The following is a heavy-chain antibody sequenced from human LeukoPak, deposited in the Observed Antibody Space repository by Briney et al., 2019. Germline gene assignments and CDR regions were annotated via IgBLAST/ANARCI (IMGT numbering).Heavy chain of an antibody. CDR1: GDSITSNSYY. D-gene: IGHD3-10*01. J-gene: IGHJ4*02. Sequence: PSETLSLTCTVSGDSITSNSYYWGWIRQPPGKGLEWIGNIYYSGSTYYNPPLKSRVTISVDTSNNQFSLKLSSVTAADTAVYYCARIGRYYGSGSYADFWGQGTLVTVSS. CDR3: ARIGRYYGSGSYADF. CDR2: IYYSGST. V-gene: IGHV4-39*07.